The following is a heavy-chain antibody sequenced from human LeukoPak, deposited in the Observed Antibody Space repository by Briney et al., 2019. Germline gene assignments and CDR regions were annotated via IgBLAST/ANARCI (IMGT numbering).Heavy chain of an antibody. CDR3: AGTFGVVTYYYYYGMDV. CDR1: GGSISSYY. J-gene: IGHJ6*02. D-gene: IGHD3-3*01. CDR2: IYYSGST. V-gene: IGHV4-59*01. Sequence: SETLSLTCTVSGGSISSYYWSWIRQPPGKGLEWIGYIYYSGSTNHNPSLKSRVTISVDTSKNQFSLKLSSVTAADTAVYYCAGTFGVVTYYYYYGMDVWGQGTTVTVSS.